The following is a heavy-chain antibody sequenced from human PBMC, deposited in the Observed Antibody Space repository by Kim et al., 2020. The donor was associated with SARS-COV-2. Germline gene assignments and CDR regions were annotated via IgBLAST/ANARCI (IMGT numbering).Heavy chain of an antibody. CDR3: TTWASGSFDPYGMDV. Sequence: GGSLRLSCAASGFTFSNAWMSWVRQAPGKGLEWVGRIKSKTDGGTTDYAAPVKGRFTISRDDSKNTLYLQMNSLKTEDTAVYYCTTWASGSFDPYGMDVWGQGTTVTVSS. V-gene: IGHV3-15*01. CDR1: GFTFSNAW. CDR2: IKSKTDGGTT. J-gene: IGHJ6*02. D-gene: IGHD1-26*01.